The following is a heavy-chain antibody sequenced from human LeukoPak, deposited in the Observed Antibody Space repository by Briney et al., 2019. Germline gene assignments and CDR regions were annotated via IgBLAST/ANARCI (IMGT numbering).Heavy chain of an antibody. J-gene: IGHJ4*02. D-gene: IGHD3-22*01. CDR3: ARLDSSGRSIDDY. Sequence: SETLSLTCTVSGGSFSSSSYYWGWIRQPPGKGLEWIGSIFYTGNTYYNPSLKSRVTISVDTSKNQFSLKLSSVTAADTAVFYCARLDSSGRSIDDYWGQGTLVTVSS. CDR2: IFYTGNT. V-gene: IGHV4-39*01. CDR1: GGSFSSSSYY.